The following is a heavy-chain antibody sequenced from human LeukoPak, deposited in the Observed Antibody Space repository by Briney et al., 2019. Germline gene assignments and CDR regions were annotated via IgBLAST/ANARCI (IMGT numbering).Heavy chain of an antibody. V-gene: IGHV4-59*01. Sequence: SETLSLTSTVSGGSISSYYWSWIRQPPGKTLEWIGYIYYSGSTNYNPSLKSRVTMSVDTSKNQFSLKLSSVTAADTAVYYCARLSSGQNNWFDPWGQGTLVTVSS. J-gene: IGHJ5*02. D-gene: IGHD2/OR15-2a*01. CDR1: GGSISSYY. CDR3: ARLSSGQNNWFDP. CDR2: IYYSGST.